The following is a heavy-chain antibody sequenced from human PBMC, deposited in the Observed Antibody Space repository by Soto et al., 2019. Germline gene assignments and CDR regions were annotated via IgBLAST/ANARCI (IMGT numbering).Heavy chain of an antibody. V-gene: IGHV1-69*01. Sequence: QVQLVQSGAEVKKPGSSVKVSCKASGGTFSSYAISWVRQAPGQGLEWMGGIIPIFGTANYAQKFQGRVTITADESTSTAYMELSSLRSEDTAVYYCARGGIADPPTLYYYYGMDVWGQGTTVTVSS. J-gene: IGHJ6*02. CDR3: ARGGIADPPTLYYYYGMDV. CDR1: GGTFSSYA. D-gene: IGHD6-13*01. CDR2: IIPIFGTA.